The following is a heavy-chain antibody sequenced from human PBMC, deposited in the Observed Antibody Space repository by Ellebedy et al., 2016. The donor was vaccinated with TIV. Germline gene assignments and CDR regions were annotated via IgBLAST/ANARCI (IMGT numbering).Heavy chain of an antibody. CDR1: GFSFDLYA. J-gene: IGHJ4*02. CDR3: ERDEGYSYGYFDY. CDR2: ISGSGGST. Sequence: GESLKISCAASGFSFDLYAMNWVRQAPGKGLEWVSAISGSGGSTYYADSVRGRFTISRDSSKNTLYLQMNSLRAEDTAVYYCERDEGYSYGYFDYWGQGTLVTVSS. D-gene: IGHD5-18*01. V-gene: IGHV3-23*01.